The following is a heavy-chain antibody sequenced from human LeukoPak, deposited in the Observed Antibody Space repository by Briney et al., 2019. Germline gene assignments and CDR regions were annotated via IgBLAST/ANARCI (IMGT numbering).Heavy chain of an antibody. V-gene: IGHV3-20*04. CDR2: INWNGGST. Sequence: PGGSLRLSCAASGFTFDDYGTSWVRQAPGKGLEWVSGINWNGGSTGYADSVKGRFTISRDNAKNSLYLQMNSLRAEDAALYYCARAVPAAMGWYFDYWGQGTLVTVSS. D-gene: IGHD2-2*01. J-gene: IGHJ4*02. CDR3: ARAVPAAMGWYFDY. CDR1: GFTFDDYG.